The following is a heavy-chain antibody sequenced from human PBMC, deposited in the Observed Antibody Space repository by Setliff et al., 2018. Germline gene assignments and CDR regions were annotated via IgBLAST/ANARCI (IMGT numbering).Heavy chain of an antibody. J-gene: IGHJ6*02. CDR2: INHSGST. D-gene: IGHD3-16*01. CDR1: GDSFSDYY. Sequence: SETLSLTCAVYGDSFSDYYWSWIRQPPGKGLEWIEEINHSGSTNYNPSLKTRVTMSVDTSKNQFALNLRSVTAADAAVYYCVRDRTAYSYDLDVWGQGTTVTVSS. V-gene: IGHV4-34*01. CDR3: VRDRTAYSYDLDV.